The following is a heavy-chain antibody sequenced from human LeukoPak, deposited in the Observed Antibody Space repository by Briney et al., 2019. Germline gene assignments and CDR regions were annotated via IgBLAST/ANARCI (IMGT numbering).Heavy chain of an antibody. J-gene: IGHJ6*02. Sequence: GGSLRLSCAASGLAVSTNHMSWVRQAPGKGLEWVSVTYSGGSTYYADSVKGRFTISRDTSKNTQYLQMNNLRVEDTAVYYCARDLKYYGLDGWGQGTTVTVSS. CDR3: ARDLKYYGLDG. CDR2: TYSGGST. V-gene: IGHV3-53*01. CDR1: GLAVSTNH.